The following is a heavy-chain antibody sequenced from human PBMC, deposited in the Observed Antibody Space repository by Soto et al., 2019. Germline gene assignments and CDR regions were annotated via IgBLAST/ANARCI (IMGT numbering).Heavy chain of an antibody. CDR2: ISYDGTEK. J-gene: IGHJ4*02. D-gene: IGHD3-22*01. CDR3: AKDEGGYYESIGYSDY. Sequence: PGGSLRLSCEGSGFVFSTYGMQWVRQAPGKGLEWAALISYDGTEKHYGDSVKGRFTVSRDNSRSTLFLQMNGLRPEDTALYYCAKDEGGYYESIGYSDYWGQGTLVTVSS. CDR1: GFVFSTYG. V-gene: IGHV3-30*18.